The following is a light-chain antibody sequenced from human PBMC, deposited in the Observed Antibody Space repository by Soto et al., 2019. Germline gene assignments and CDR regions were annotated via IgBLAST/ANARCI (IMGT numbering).Light chain of an antibody. J-gene: IGLJ1*01. CDR2: EVV. CDR3: KSYAGSTTYV. Sequence: QSVLPQPPSASGSPGQSVTISCTGTKNDIGVYDFVSWYQHHPGKAPRLIIYEVVQRPSGVPDRFSGSKSGNTASLTVSGLQAADEGDYFCKSYAGSTTYVLGSGTKV. V-gene: IGLV2-8*01. CDR1: KNDIGVYDF.